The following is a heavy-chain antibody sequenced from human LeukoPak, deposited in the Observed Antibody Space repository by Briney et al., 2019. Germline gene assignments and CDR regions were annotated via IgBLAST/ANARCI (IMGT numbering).Heavy chain of an antibody. Sequence: GGSLRLSCVASGFTVGSNYMSWVRQAPGKGLEWVSLIYSGGAIRYADSVKGRFTISRDSSKNTLFLQMNDLTVEDTARYYCARRPGNWGQGILVTVSS. D-gene: IGHD1-14*01. CDR2: IYSGGAI. CDR1: GFTVGSNY. CDR3: ARRPGN. V-gene: IGHV3-53*01. J-gene: IGHJ4*02.